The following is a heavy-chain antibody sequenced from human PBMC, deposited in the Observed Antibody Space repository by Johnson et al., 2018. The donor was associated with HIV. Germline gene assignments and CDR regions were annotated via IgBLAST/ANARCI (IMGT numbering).Heavy chain of an antibody. CDR1: GFTFSNAC. J-gene: IGHJ3*02. CDR2: MKSRTDGGTT. Sequence: VQLVESGGGLVKPGGSLRLSCAASGFTFSNACMSWVRQAPGKGLEWVGRMKSRTDGGTTDYAAPVKGRFTISRDDSKTTLYLQMISLKTEVTAVYFCTTVKYAYIWGQGAFDIWGQGTMVTVSS. V-gene: IGHV3-15*01. CDR3: TTVKYAYIWGQGAFDI. D-gene: IGHD3-16*01.